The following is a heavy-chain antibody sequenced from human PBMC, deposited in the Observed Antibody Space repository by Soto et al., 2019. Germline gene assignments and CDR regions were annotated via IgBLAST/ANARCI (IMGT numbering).Heavy chain of an antibody. CDR1: GGSFISYS. J-gene: IGHJ6*03. CDR3: AKSLLFVDHAYMDV. D-gene: IGHD2-21*01. V-gene: IGHV1-69*02. Sequence: ASVKVSCKASGGSFISYSFTWVRQAPGQGLEWMGRIIPIQGKANYALKFQDRVTITADRSTRTAYMELRSLRPEDTAVYYCAKSLLFVDHAYMDVWGKGTTVTISS. CDR2: IIPIQGKA.